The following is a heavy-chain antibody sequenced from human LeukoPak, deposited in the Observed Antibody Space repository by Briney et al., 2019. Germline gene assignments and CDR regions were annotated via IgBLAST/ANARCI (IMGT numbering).Heavy chain of an antibody. CDR2: ISGSGGST. CDR1: GFIFSNYA. J-gene: IGHJ6*02. D-gene: IGHD1-14*01. CDR3: AKATRKTDYGMGV. Sequence: PGGSLRLSCAASGFIFSNYAMHWVRQAPGKGLEWVSGISGSGGSTYYADSVKGRFTISRDNSKNTLYLQMNSLRAEDTAVYYCAKATRKTDYGMGVWGQGTTVTVSS. V-gene: IGHV3-23*01.